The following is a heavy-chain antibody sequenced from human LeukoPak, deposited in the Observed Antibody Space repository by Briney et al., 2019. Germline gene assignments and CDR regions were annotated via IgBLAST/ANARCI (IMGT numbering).Heavy chain of an antibody. CDR2: INPNSGGT. V-gene: IGHV1-2*02. CDR1: GYTFTGYY. J-gene: IGHJ3*02. Sequence: ASVKVSCKASGYTFTGYYMHWVRQAPGQGLEWMGWINPNSGGTNYAQKFQGRVTMTRDTSISTAYMELSRLRSDDMAVYYCARESRVGATFVAFDIWGQGTMVTVSS. D-gene: IGHD1-26*01. CDR3: ARESRVGATFVAFDI.